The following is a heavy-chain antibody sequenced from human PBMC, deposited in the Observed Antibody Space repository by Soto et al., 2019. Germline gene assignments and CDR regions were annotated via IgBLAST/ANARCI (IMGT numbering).Heavy chain of an antibody. D-gene: IGHD3-22*01. CDR2: IIPIFGTA. CDR1: GGTFSIYS. Sequence: SLNVSFKASGGTFSIYSISWCLHSPVQGLEWMGGIIPIFGTANYAQKFQGRVKITADESTSTAYMELSSLRSEDTDVYYCARDSSGYYTDDSDIWGTGTMVT. J-gene: IGHJ3*02. V-gene: IGHV1-69*13. CDR3: ARDSSGYYTDDSDI.